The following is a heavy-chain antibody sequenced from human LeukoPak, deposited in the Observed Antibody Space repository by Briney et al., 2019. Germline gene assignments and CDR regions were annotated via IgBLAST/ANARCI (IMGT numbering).Heavy chain of an antibody. CDR1: GGSISSYY. D-gene: IGHD3-9*01. J-gene: IGHJ3*02. Sequence: SETLSLTCTVSGGSISSYYWSWIRQPPGKGMEWIAYINYGGSTNYNPSLKSRVTISVDTSKNQFSLKLTSVTASDTAVYYCARGPRVGLTGPKYAFDIWGQGTMVTVSS. V-gene: IGHV4-59*08. CDR3: ARGPRVGLTGPKYAFDI. CDR2: INYGGST.